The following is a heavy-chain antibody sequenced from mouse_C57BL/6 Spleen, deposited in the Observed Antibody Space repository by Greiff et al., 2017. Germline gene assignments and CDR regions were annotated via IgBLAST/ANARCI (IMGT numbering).Heavy chain of an antibody. Sequence: DVKLVESGGGLVKPGGSLKLSCAASGFTFSDYGMHWVRQAPEKGLEWVAYISSGSSTIYYADTVKGRFTISRDNAKNTLFLQMTRLRSEDTAMYYCARKDGYYVPDYYAMDYWGQGTSVTVSS. V-gene: IGHV5-17*01. D-gene: IGHD2-3*01. CDR3: ARKDGYYVPDYYAMDY. CDR2: ISSGSSTI. J-gene: IGHJ4*01. CDR1: GFTFSDYG.